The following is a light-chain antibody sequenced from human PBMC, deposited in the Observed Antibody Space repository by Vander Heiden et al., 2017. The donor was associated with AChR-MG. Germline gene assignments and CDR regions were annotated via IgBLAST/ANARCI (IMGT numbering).Light chain of an antibody. Sequence: QSVLTQPPSVSGAPGQRVAISCAGSSSNIGAGYDVHWYQQLPGTAPKLLIYRNTNRPSGVPDRFSGSKSGTSASLAITGLQAEDEADYYCQSYDTSLSDSWVFGGGTKLTVL. CDR1: SSNIGAGYD. J-gene: IGLJ3*02. CDR2: RNT. V-gene: IGLV1-40*01. CDR3: QSYDTSLSDSWV.